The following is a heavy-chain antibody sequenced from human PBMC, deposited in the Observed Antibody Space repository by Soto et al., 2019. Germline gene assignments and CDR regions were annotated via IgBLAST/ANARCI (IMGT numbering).Heavy chain of an antibody. CDR1: GFTFSSYA. CDR3: ARTYYDFWSGYPHY. V-gene: IGHV3-30-3*01. Sequence: GGSLRLSCAASGFTFSSYAMHWVRQAPGKGLEWVTVISYDGSNKYYADSVKGRFTISRDNSKNTLYLQMNSLRAEDTAVYYCARTYYDFWSGYPHYWVQGTLVTVSS. J-gene: IGHJ4*02. CDR2: ISYDGSNK. D-gene: IGHD3-3*01.